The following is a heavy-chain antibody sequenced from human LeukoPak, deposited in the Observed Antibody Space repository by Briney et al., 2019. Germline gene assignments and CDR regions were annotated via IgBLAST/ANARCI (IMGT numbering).Heavy chain of an antibody. CDR3: ARGSGYLDY. Sequence: PSETLSLTCTVSGYSISSGYYWGWIRQPPGKGLEWIGSIYHSGSTYYNPSLKSRVTISVDTSKNQFSLKLSSVTAADTAVYYCARGSGYLDYWGQGTLVTVSS. D-gene: IGHD1-26*01. J-gene: IGHJ4*02. V-gene: IGHV4-38-2*02. CDR2: IYHSGST. CDR1: GYSISSGYY.